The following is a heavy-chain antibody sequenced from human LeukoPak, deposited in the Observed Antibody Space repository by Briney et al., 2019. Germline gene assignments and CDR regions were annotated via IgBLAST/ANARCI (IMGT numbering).Heavy chain of an antibody. J-gene: IGHJ4*02. CDR2: ISSSSSYI. Sequence: GGSLRLSCAASGFTFSSYSMNWVRQAPGKGLGWVSSISSSSSYIYYADSVKGRFTISRDNAKNSLYLQMNSLRAEDTAVYYCATLPFMVRGVISPDYWGQGTLVTVSS. CDR1: GFTFSSYS. D-gene: IGHD3-10*01. CDR3: ATLPFMVRGVISPDY. V-gene: IGHV3-21*01.